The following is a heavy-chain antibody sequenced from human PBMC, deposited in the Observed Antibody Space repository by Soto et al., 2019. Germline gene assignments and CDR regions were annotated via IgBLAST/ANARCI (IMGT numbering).Heavy chain of an antibody. J-gene: IGHJ4*02. CDR3: TTERPSYSGNYDY. D-gene: IGHD1-26*01. CDR1: GFTFSNAW. Sequence: GGSLRLSCAASGFTFSNAWMNWVRQAPGKGLEWVGRIKSKTDGGTTDYAAPVKGRFTISRDDSKNTLYLQMNSLKTEDTAVYYCTTERPSYSGNYDYWGQGTLVTVSS. V-gene: IGHV3-15*07. CDR2: IKSKTDGGTT.